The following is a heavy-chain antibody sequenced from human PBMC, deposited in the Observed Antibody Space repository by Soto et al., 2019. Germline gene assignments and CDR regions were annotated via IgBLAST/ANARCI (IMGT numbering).Heavy chain of an antibody. D-gene: IGHD2-8*01. CDR2: IYYSGST. J-gene: IGHJ6*02. CDR3: ARKLMVYALGDYYGMDV. Sequence: PSETLSLTCTVSGGSISSGGYYWSWIRQHPGKGLEWIGYIYYSGSTYYNPSLKSRVTISVDTSKNQFSLKLSSVTAAGTAVYYCARKLMVYALGDYYGMDVWGPGTTVTVS. CDR1: GGSISSGGYY. V-gene: IGHV4-31*03.